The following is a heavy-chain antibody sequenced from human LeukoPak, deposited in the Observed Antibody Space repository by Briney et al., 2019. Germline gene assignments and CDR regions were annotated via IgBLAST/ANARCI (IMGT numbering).Heavy chain of an antibody. CDR3: ARAPHTAGNNIDY. J-gene: IGHJ4*02. CDR2: IYHSGST. CDR1: GYSISSGYY. Sequence: SETLSLTCTVSGYSISSGYYWGWIRQPPGKGLEWIGSIYHSGSTYYNPSLKSRVTISVDTSKNQFSLKLSSVTAADTAVYYCARAPHTAGNNIDYWGQGTLVTVSS. V-gene: IGHV4-38-2*02. D-gene: IGHD5-18*01.